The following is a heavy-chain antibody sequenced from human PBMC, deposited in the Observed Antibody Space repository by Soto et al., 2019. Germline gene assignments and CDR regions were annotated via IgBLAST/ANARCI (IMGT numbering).Heavy chain of an antibody. CDR1: GFTFSSYA. D-gene: IGHD5-12*01. Sequence: QVQLVESGGGVVQPGRSLRLSCAASGFTFSSYAMHWVRQAPGKGLEWVAVISYDGSNKYYADSVKGRFTISRDNSKNTLYLQMNSLRAEDTAVYYCAREWLQLTALDYWGQGTLVTVSS. CDR2: ISYDGSNK. V-gene: IGHV3-30-3*01. J-gene: IGHJ4*02. CDR3: AREWLQLTALDY.